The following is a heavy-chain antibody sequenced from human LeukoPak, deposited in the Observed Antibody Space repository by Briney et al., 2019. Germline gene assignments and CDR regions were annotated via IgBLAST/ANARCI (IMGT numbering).Heavy chain of an antibody. D-gene: IGHD3-10*01. CDR2: IYYSGST. V-gene: IGHV4-59*01. J-gene: IGHJ4*02. Sequence: SETLSLTCTVSGGSISSYYWSWIRQPPGKGLEWIGYIYYSGSTNYNPSLKSRVTISVDTSKNQFSLKLSSVTAADTAVYYCARDGGYYYLDYWGQGTLVTVSS. CDR3: ARDGGYYYLDY. CDR1: GGSISSYY.